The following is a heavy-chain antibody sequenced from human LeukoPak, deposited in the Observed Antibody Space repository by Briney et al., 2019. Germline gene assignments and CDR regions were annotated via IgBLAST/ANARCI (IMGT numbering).Heavy chain of an antibody. V-gene: IGHV3-53*01. Sequence: PGRSLRLSCAVSGFPVISNYMTWVRQAPGKGLEWVSIIYSDGTPYYADSVRGRFIISRDNSKNTLYLQMNSLRVEDTAVYYCARWGGVTNFDYWGQGTLVTVSS. CDR1: GFPVISNY. D-gene: IGHD3-10*01. J-gene: IGHJ4*02. CDR3: ARWGGVTNFDY. CDR2: IYSDGTP.